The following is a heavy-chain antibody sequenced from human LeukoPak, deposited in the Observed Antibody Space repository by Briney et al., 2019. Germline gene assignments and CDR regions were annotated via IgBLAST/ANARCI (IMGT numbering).Heavy chain of an antibody. J-gene: IGHJ4*02. CDR2: ISAYNGNT. V-gene: IGHV1-18*01. D-gene: IGHD6-19*01. CDR3: ARSIAVAGQPFFDY. CDR1: GYTFTSYG. Sequence: ASVKVSCKASGYTFTSYGISWVRQAPGQGLEWVGWISAYNGNTNYAQKLQGRVTMTTDTSTSTAYMELRSLRSDDTAVYYCARSIAVAGQPFFDYWGQGTLVTVSS.